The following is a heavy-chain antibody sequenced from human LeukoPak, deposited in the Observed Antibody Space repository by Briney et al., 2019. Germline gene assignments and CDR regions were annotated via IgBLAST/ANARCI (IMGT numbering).Heavy chain of an antibody. V-gene: IGHV3-48*03. J-gene: IGHJ4*02. CDR1: GFTFSTYE. CDR3: AREGAYYFDY. CDR2: ISSSGSTI. Sequence: GGSLRLSCAASGFTFSTYEMIWVRQAPGKGLEWLSYISSSGSTIYYADSVKGRFIISRDDAKNSLYLQMNSLRAEDTAVYYCAREGAYYFDYWGQGALVAVSS.